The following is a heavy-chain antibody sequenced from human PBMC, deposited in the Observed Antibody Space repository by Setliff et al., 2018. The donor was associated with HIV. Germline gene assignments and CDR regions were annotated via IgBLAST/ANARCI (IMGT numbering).Heavy chain of an antibody. CDR2: IYVYNSERT. V-gene: IGHV4-59*01. Sequence: SETLSLTCSVSGGSFSGYYWSWIRQPPGKGLEWIGYIYVYNSERTNYNPSLTSRVTISVDTSGNQFSLKLTPVTAADTAIYYCARAVNFDYWGQGTQVTVSS. D-gene: IGHD6-19*01. CDR1: GGSFSGYY. J-gene: IGHJ4*02. CDR3: ARAVNFDY.